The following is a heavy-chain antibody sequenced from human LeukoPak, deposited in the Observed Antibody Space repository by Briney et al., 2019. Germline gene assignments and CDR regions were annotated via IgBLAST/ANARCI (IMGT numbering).Heavy chain of an antibody. CDR3: ARVQSYGDYRY. CDR1: GFTFSSYG. J-gene: IGHJ4*02. D-gene: IGHD4-17*01. CDR2: IKQDGSEK. V-gene: IGHV3-7*01. Sequence: PGGSLRLSCAASGFTFSSYGMSWVRQAPGKGLEWVANIKQDGSEKYYVDSVKGRFTISRDNAKNSLYLQMNSLRAEDTAVYYCARVQSYGDYRYWGQGTLVTVSS.